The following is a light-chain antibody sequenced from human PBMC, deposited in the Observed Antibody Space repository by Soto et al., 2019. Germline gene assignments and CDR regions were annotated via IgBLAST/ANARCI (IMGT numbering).Light chain of an antibody. Sequence: QSVLPQPPSVSAAPGQKVTISCSGSSSNIGNNYVSWYQQLPGPAPKLLIYDNNKRPSGIPDRFSGSKSGTSATLGITGLQTGDEADYYSGTWDSSLSAGVFGGGTKLTVL. V-gene: IGLV1-51*01. J-gene: IGLJ2*01. CDR1: SSNIGNNY. CDR3: GTWDSSLSAGV. CDR2: DNN.